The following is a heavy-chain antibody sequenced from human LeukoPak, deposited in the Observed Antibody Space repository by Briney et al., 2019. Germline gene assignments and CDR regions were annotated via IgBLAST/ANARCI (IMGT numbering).Heavy chain of an antibody. J-gene: IGHJ1*01. CDR1: GFTFDDYA. Sequence: GGSLRLSCAASGFTFDDYAMHWVRQAPGKGLEWVSGISWNSGSIGYADSVKGRFTISRDNAKNSLYLQMNSLRAEDTAVCYCARAQRYFQHWGQGTLVTVSS. V-gene: IGHV3-9*01. CDR2: ISWNSGSI. CDR3: ARAQRYFQH.